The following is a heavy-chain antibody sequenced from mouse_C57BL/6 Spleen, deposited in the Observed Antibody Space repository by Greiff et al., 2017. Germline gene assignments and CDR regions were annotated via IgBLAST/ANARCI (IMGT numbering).Heavy chain of an antibody. CDR1: GYTFTSYW. CDR3: ARVSDSYGSSYVGFAY. J-gene: IGHJ3*01. D-gene: IGHD1-1*01. V-gene: IGHV1-52*01. Sequence: VQLQQPGAELVRPGSSVKLSCKASGYTFTSYWMHWVKQRPIQGLEWIGNIDPSDSDTHYNQKFKDKATLTVATSSSTDSMQLSSLTSEDSAVYYCARVSDSYGSSYVGFAYWGQGTLVTVSA. CDR2: IDPSDSDT.